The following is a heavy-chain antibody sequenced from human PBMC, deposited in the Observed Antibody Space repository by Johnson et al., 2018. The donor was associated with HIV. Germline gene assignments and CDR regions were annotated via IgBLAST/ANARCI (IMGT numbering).Heavy chain of an antibody. Sequence: QVQLVESGGGVVQPGRSLRLSCAASGFTFSSYAMHWVRQAPGKGLEWVAVISYDGSNKYYADSVKGRFTISRDNSKNTVSLQMNSLRPEDTAIYYCAKGGIATRFFDIWGQGTMVTVSS. D-gene: IGHD6-6*01. CDR2: ISYDGSNK. V-gene: IGHV3-30-3*01. CDR3: AKGGIATRFFDI. CDR1: GFTFSSYA. J-gene: IGHJ3*02.